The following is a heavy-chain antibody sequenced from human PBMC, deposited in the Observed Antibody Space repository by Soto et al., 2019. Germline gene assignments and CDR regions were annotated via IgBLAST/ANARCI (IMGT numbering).Heavy chain of an antibody. CDR3: AKGSSGSYGESPFDY. CDR2: ISYDGSNK. CDR1: GFTFSSYG. D-gene: IGHD1-26*01. J-gene: IGHJ4*02. Sequence: QVQLVESGGGVVQPGRSLRLSCAASGFTFSSYGMHWVRQAPGKGLEWVAVISYDGSNKYYADSVKGRFTISRDNSKNTRYLQMNSLRAEDTAVYYCAKGSSGSYGESPFDYWGQGTLVTVSS. V-gene: IGHV3-30*18.